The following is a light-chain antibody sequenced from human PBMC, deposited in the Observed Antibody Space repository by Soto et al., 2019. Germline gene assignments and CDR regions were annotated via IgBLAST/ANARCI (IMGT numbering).Light chain of an antibody. Sequence: DIQMTQSPSTLSASVGDRVTITCRASQHINSWLAWYQQKPGKAPKLLIYKASSLERGVPSRFSGSGSGTEFTLTISSLQPDDFATYYCQQHDNYLTFGQGTKVDIK. CDR3: QQHDNYLT. V-gene: IGKV1-5*03. CDR1: QHINSW. CDR2: KAS. J-gene: IGKJ1*01.